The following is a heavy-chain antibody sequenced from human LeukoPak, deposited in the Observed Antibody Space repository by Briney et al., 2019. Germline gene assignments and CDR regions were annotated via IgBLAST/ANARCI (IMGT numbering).Heavy chain of an antibody. V-gene: IGHV3-48*03. D-gene: IGHD3-22*01. CDR1: GFTFSSYE. J-gene: IGHJ3*02. Sequence: GGSLRLSCAASGFTFSSYEMNWVRQAPGKGLEWVSYISSSGSTIYYADSVKGRFTISRDNAKNSLYLQMNSLRAEDTAVYYCARPPNYYDSSGYYYSAFDIWGQGTMVTVSS. CDR2: ISSSGSTI. CDR3: ARPPNYYDSSGYYYSAFDI.